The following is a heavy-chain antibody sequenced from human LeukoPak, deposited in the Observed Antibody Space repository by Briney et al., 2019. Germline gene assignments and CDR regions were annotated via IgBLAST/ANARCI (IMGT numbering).Heavy chain of an antibody. Sequence: SVKVSCKASGGTFTSYAFSWVRQAPGQGLEWMGGIMPIFGKANYAQKFQGRVTITADESTSTAYMELNSLRSEDTAMYYCARDWGMGPSSSWAWGQGTLVTVSS. D-gene: IGHD6-13*01. V-gene: IGHV1-69*13. CDR2: IMPIFGKA. J-gene: IGHJ5*02. CDR3: ARDWGMGPSSSWA. CDR1: GGTFTSYA.